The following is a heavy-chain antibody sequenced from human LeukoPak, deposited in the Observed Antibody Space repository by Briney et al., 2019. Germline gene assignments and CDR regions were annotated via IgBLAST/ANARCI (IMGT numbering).Heavy chain of an antibody. J-gene: IGHJ4*02. D-gene: IGHD6-13*01. Sequence: ASVKVSCKASGYTFTGYYMHWVRQAPGQGLEWMGWINPNSGGTNYAQKFQGRVTMTRNTSISTAYMELSSLRSEDTAVYYCARAFRRLANRPIAAAGTLYYFDYWGQGTLVTVSS. V-gene: IGHV1-2*02. CDR2: INPNSGGT. CDR1: GYTFTGYY. CDR3: ARAFRRLANRPIAAAGTLYYFDY.